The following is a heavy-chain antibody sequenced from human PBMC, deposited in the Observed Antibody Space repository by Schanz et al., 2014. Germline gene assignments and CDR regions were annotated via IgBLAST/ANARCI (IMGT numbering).Heavy chain of an antibody. CDR3: ARGEANWGQY. J-gene: IGHJ4*02. D-gene: IGHD7-27*01. CDR2: INTNTGNP. CDR1: GYSFSTYA. Sequence: QVQLVQSESELKNPGASVKVSCKTSGYSFSTYAMNWVRQAPGQGLEWMGWINTNTGNPTYAQGFTGRFVFSLDTSVSTAYLQISFLKADDTAVFFCARGEANWGQYWGQGTLVTVSS. V-gene: IGHV7-4-1*02.